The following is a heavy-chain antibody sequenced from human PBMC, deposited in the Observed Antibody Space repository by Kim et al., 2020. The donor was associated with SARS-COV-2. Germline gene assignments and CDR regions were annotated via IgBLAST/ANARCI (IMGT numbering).Heavy chain of an antibody. D-gene: IGHD5-18*01. Sequence: GESLKISCKGSGYSFTSYWIGWVRQMPGKGLEWMGIIYPGDSDTRYSPSFQGQVTISADKSISTAYLQWSSLKASDTAMYYCARAEIVDTAMAPNFDYWGQGTLVTVSS. J-gene: IGHJ4*02. CDR3: ARAEIVDTAMAPNFDY. V-gene: IGHV5-51*01. CDR2: IYPGDSDT. CDR1: GYSFTSYW.